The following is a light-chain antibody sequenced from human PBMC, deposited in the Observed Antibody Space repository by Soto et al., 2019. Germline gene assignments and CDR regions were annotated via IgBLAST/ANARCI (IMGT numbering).Light chain of an antibody. V-gene: IGKV1-39*01. Sequence: DIQVTQSPSSMSASVGDRVTITCRASQIISSYLNWYQQKPGKAPELLIYAASSLQSGVPSRFSGSGSGTDFTLTISSLQPEDFATYFCQQSYSTPVTFVQGTKLEIK. CDR1: QIISSY. CDR2: AAS. J-gene: IGKJ2*01. CDR3: QQSYSTPVT.